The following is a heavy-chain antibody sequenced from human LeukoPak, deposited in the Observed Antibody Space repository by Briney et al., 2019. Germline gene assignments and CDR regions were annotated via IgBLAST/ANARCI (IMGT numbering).Heavy chain of an antibody. CDR3: AKDIACDSSGYYQYFDY. V-gene: IGHV3-21*04. Sequence: GGSLRLSCAASGFTFSSYSMNWVRQAPGKGLEWVSSISSSSSYKYYADSVKGRFTISRDNAKNSLYLQMNSLRAEDTALYYCAKDIACDSSGYYQYFDYWGQGTLVTVSS. J-gene: IGHJ4*02. CDR2: ISSSSSYK. CDR1: GFTFSSYS. D-gene: IGHD3-22*01.